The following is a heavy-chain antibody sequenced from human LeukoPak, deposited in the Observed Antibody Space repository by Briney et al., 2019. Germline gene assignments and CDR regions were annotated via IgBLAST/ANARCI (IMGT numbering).Heavy chain of an antibody. CDR3: ARGIAAAGVWFDP. D-gene: IGHD6-13*01. V-gene: IGHV4-61*01. CDR2: IYYSGST. Sequence: KSSETLSLTCTVSGGSVSSGSYYWSWIRQPPGKGLEWIGYIYYSGSTNYNPSLKSRVTISVDTSKNQFSLKLSSVTAADTAVYYCARGIAAAGVWFDPWGQGTLVTVSS. J-gene: IGHJ5*02. CDR1: GGSVSSGSYY.